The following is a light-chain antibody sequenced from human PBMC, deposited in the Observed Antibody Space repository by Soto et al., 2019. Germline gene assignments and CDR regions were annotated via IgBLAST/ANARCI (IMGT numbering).Light chain of an antibody. CDR3: NSYTTLSNRV. CDR1: ITDIGAYNY. J-gene: IGLJ1*01. CDR2: EVT. V-gene: IGLV2-14*01. Sequence: QSALTQPASLSGSPGQSITISCTGTITDIGAYNYVSWYQQHPGKAPKLLIYEVTNRPSGVSNRFSGSKSGNTASLTISGLQAEDEANYYCNSYTTLSNRVFGTGTKVTVL.